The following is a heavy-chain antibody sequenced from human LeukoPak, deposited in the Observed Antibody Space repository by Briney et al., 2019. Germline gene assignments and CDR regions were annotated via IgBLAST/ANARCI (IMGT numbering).Heavy chain of an antibody. J-gene: IGHJ4*02. CDR1: GFTFSSYA. Sequence: PGRSLRLSCAASGFTFSSYAMHWVRQAPGKGLEWVAVISYDGSNKYYADSVKGRFTISRDNSKNTLYLQMNGLRAEDTAVYYCARSDSSGWYVWGQGTLVTVSS. D-gene: IGHD6-19*01. V-gene: IGHV3-30*04. CDR2: ISYDGSNK. CDR3: ARSDSSGWYV.